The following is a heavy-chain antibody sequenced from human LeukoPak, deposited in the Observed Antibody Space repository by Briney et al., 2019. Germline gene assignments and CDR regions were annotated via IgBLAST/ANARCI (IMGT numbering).Heavy chain of an antibody. V-gene: IGHV4-30-4*08. CDR1: GGSISSGDYY. Sequence: SQTLSLTCTVSGGSISSGDYYWSWLRQPPGKGLEWLGYIYYSGSTYYNTSFKSQVTISVDTSKNQFSLKLSPVTAADTAVYCCARDLVYGDYSDYWGQGTLVTVSS. CDR2: IYYSGST. D-gene: IGHD4-17*01. J-gene: IGHJ4*02. CDR3: ARDLVYGDYSDY.